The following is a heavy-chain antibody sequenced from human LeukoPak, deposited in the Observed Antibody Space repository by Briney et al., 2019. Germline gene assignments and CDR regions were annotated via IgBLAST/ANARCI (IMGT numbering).Heavy chain of an antibody. CDR1: GGSISSYY. J-gene: IGHJ4*02. D-gene: IGHD3-22*01. CDR3: ASTTYYYDSSIDY. Sequence: SETLSLTCTVSGGSISSYYWSWIRQPPGKGLEWIGSIYYSGSTYYNPSLKSRVTISVDTSKDQFSLKLSSVTAADTAVYYCASTTYYYDSSIDYWGQGTLVTVSS. CDR2: IYYSGST. V-gene: IGHV4-59*05.